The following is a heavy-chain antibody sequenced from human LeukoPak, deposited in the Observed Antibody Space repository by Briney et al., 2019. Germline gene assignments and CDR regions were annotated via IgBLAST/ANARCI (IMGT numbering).Heavy chain of an antibody. V-gene: IGHV3-23*01. CDR1: GFTFSSYW. Sequence: RGSLRLSCAASGFTFSSYWMHWVRQAPGKGLVWVSAISGSGGSTYYADSVKGRFTISRDNSKNTLYLQMNSLRAEDTAAYYCARDSSGRYGPEDYYYGMDVWGQGTTVTVSS. D-gene: IGHD6-19*01. J-gene: IGHJ6*02. CDR2: ISGSGGST. CDR3: ARDSSGRYGPEDYYYGMDV.